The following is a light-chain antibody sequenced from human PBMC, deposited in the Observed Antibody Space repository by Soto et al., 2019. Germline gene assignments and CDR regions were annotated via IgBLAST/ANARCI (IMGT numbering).Light chain of an antibody. CDR3: QQYDSYSWT. Sequence: DIQMTQSPSTLSASVGDRVTITGRASQTISSWLAWYQQKPGKAPKLLIYDASSLESGVPSRFSGSGSGTEFTLTISSLQTDDFASYYCQQYDSYSWTFGQGTKVDIK. V-gene: IGKV1-5*01. J-gene: IGKJ1*01. CDR2: DAS. CDR1: QTISSW.